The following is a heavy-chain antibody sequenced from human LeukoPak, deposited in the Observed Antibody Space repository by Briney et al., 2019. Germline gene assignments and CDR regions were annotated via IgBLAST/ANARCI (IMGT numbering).Heavy chain of an antibody. CDR3: ARDQGNVDSSGWYFVGNAFDI. D-gene: IGHD6-19*01. CDR2: VYYSGST. CDR1: GGSISSSSYY. Sequence: SETLSLTCTVSGGSISSSSYYWGWIRQPPGKGLEWIGSVYYSGSTYYNPSLKSRVTISVDTSNNQFSLRLSSVTAADTAVYYCARDQGNVDSSGWYFVGNAFDIWGQGIMVTVSS. V-gene: IGHV4-39*07. J-gene: IGHJ3*02.